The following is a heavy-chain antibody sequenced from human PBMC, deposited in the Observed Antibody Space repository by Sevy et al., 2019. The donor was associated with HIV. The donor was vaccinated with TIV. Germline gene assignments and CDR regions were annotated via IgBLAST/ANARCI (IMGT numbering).Heavy chain of an antibody. Sequence: ASVKVSCKVSGYTLTELSMHWVRQAPGKGLEWMGSFDPEDGERIYAQKFQGRVTLTEDTSADTAYMELSSLRSEDTAVYYCAATKDYYDSSGYPFDYWGQGTLVTVSP. V-gene: IGHV1-24*01. D-gene: IGHD3-22*01. CDR2: FDPEDGER. CDR3: AATKDYYDSSGYPFDY. CDR1: GYTLTELS. J-gene: IGHJ4*02.